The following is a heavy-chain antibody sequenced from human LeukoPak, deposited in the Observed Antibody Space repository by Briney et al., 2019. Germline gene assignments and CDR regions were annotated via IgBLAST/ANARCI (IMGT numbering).Heavy chain of an antibody. D-gene: IGHD3-22*01. CDR3: TTDPSYYYDSSGYYYFDY. CDR1: GFTFSNAW. Sequence: GGSLRLSCAASGFTFSNAWMSWVRQAPGKGLEWVGRIKSKTDGGTTDYAAPVKGRFTISRDDSKNTLYLQMNSLKTEDTAMYYCTTDPSYYYDSSGYYYFDYWGQGTLVTVSS. CDR2: IKSKTDGGTT. J-gene: IGHJ4*02. V-gene: IGHV3-15*01.